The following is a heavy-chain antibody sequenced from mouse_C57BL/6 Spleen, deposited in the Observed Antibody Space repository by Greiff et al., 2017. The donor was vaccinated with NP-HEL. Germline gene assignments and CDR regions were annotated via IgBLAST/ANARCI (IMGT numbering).Heavy chain of an antibody. CDR1: GFTFSSYA. V-gene: IGHV5-4*01. D-gene: IGHD2-5*01. J-gene: IGHJ2*01. CDR3: ARERGAYYSNYDYFDY. CDR2: ISDGGSYT. Sequence: EVQLVESGGGLVKPGGSLKLSCAASGFTFSSYAMSWVRQTPEKRLEWVATISDGGSYTYYPDNVKGRFTISRDNAKNNLYLQMSHLKSEDTAMYYCARERGAYYSNYDYFDYWGQGTTLTVSS.